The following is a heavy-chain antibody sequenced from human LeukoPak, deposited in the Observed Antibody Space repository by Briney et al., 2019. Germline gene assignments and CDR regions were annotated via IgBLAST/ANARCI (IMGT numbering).Heavy chain of an antibody. J-gene: IGHJ4*02. CDR1: GGSISSYY. D-gene: IGHD3-22*01. CDR2: ISYSGST. Sequence: KPSETLSLTCTVSGGSISSYYWTWIRQPPGKGLEWIGYISYSGSTNYNPSLKSRVTISVDTSKNQFSLKLNSVTAADTAVYFCARPSNYYDSGGSFDYWGQGTLVTVSS. V-gene: IGHV4-59*08. CDR3: ARPSNYYDSGGSFDY.